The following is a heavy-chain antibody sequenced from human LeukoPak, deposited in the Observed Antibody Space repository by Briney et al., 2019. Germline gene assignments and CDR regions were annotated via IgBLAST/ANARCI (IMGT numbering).Heavy chain of an antibody. CDR1: GGSISSYY. Sequence: PSETLSLTCTVSGGSISSYYWSWVRQPPGKGLEWIGYIYTSGSTNYNPSLKSRVTISVDTSKNQFSLKLSSVTAADTAVYYCARHSQLLGELMDVWGKGTTVTVSS. D-gene: IGHD2-2*01. J-gene: IGHJ6*03. CDR3: ARHSQLLGELMDV. CDR2: IYTSGST. V-gene: IGHV4-4*09.